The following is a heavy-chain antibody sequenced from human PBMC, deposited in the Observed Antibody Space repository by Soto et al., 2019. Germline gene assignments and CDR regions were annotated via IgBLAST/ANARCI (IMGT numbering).Heavy chain of an antibody. Sequence: GGSLRLSCTTSGFIFSGYAMSWVRQAPGKGLEWFSAISGDAAGTYYADSVKGRFTISRDNSGNILFLQMYNLRAEDTAIYFCTKGSRGSRPYYFESWGRGTLVTISS. CDR2: ISGDAAGT. CDR1: GFIFSGYA. CDR3: TKGSRGSRPYYFES. V-gene: IGHV3-23*01. J-gene: IGHJ4*02.